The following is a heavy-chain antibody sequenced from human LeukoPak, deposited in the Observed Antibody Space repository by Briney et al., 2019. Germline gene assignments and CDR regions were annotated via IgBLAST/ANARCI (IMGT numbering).Heavy chain of an antibody. V-gene: IGHV1-2*02. J-gene: IGHJ4*02. CDR1: GYTFTGYY. CDR3: ARAHEYSSSSGMDFDY. D-gene: IGHD6-6*01. Sequence: GASVKVSCKASGYTFTGYYMHWVRQAPGQGLEWMGWINPNSGGTNYAQKFQGRVTMTRDTSISTAYMELSRLRSDDTAVYYCARAHEYSSSSGMDFDYWGQGTLVTVSS. CDR2: INPNSGGT.